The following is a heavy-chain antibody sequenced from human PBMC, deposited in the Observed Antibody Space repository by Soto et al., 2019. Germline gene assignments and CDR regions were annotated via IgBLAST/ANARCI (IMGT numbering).Heavy chain of an antibody. D-gene: IGHD1-26*01. J-gene: IGHJ4*02. CDR1: GFTFSSYA. V-gene: IGHV3-23*01. CDR2: ISGSGGST. CDR3: GDPGPGSYRQFDY. Sequence: GGSLRLSCAASGFTFSSYAMSWVRQAPGKGLEWVSAISGSGGSTYYADSVKGRFTTSRENSKNTLYLLMNSLRAEDTAVYYCGDPGPGSYRQFDYWGQGTLVTVSS.